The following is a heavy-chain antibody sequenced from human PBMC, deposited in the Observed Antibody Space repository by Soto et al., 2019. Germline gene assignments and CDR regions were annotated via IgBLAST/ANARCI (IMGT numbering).Heavy chain of an antibody. CDR2: ISGSGGST. D-gene: IGHD2-15*01. CDR1: GFTFSSYA. Sequence: EVQLLESGGSMVQPGGSLRLSGAASGFTFSSYAMSWVRQAPGKGLEWVSAISGSGGSTYYADSVKGRFTISRDNSKNTLYLQMNSLRAEDTAVYYCAKDRGRLNGMDVWGQGTTVTVSS. V-gene: IGHV3-23*01. CDR3: AKDRGRLNGMDV. J-gene: IGHJ6*02.